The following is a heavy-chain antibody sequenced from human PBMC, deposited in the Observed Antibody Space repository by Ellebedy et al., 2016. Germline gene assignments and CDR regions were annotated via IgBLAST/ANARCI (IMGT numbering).Heavy chain of an antibody. Sequence: GGSLRLXXGASGFDFAENAMHWVRQRPGKGLEWVARIAWNGAWIAYADSVKGRFTISRDNEKNFLYLQMSSLRVQDTAFYYCVSGRYGTGSQSYYFDKWGRGTLVTVSS. CDR3: VSGRYGTGSQSYYFDK. D-gene: IGHD3-10*01. CDR1: GFDFAENA. J-gene: IGHJ4*01. CDR2: IAWNGAWI. V-gene: IGHV3-9*01.